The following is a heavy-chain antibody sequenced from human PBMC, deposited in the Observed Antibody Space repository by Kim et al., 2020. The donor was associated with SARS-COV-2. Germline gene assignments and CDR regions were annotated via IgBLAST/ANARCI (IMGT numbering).Heavy chain of an antibody. J-gene: IGHJ4*02. Sequence: ASVKVSCKASGYTFTGYYMHWVRQAPGQGLEWMGRINPNSGGTNYAQKFQGRVTMTRDTSISTAYMELSRLRSDDTAVYYCARTQRTLLRRVYFDYWGQGTLVTVSS. CDR1: GYTFTGYY. CDR3: ARTQRTLLRRVYFDY. V-gene: IGHV1-2*06. CDR2: INPNSGGT. D-gene: IGHD3-10*01.